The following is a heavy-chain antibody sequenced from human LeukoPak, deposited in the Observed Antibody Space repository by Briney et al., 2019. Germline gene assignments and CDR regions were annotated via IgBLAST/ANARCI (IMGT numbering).Heavy chain of an antibody. D-gene: IGHD6-13*01. CDR3: ARGLSSSWYGDAFDI. CDR2: IYTSGST. CDR1: GGSISSYY. Sequence: SETLSLTCTVSGGSISSYYWSWIRQPAGKGLEWIGRIYTSGSTNYNPSLKSRVTMSVDTSKNQCSLKLSSVTAADTAVYYCARGLSSSWYGDAFDIWGQGTMVTVSS. V-gene: IGHV4-4*07. J-gene: IGHJ3*02.